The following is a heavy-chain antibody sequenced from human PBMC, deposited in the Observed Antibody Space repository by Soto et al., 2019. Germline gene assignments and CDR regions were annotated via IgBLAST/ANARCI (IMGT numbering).Heavy chain of an antibody. J-gene: IGHJ4*02. Sequence: SGPTLVNPTQTLTLTCTFSGFSLSTSGMCVSWIRQPPGKALEWLALIDWDDDKYYSTSLKTRLTISKDTSKNQVVLTMTNMDPVDTATYYCAHAGYSSGWYADRYFDYWGQGTLVTVSS. CDR2: IDWDDDK. D-gene: IGHD6-19*01. CDR3: AHAGYSSGWYADRYFDY. V-gene: IGHV2-70*12. CDR1: GFSLSTSGMC.